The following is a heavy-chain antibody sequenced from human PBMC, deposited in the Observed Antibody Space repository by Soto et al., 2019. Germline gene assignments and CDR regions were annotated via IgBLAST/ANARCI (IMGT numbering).Heavy chain of an antibody. D-gene: IGHD5-18*01. CDR3: ARDGIQLWDTVVFFDP. Sequence: PGESLKISCAASGLTFSSYSMNWVRQAPGKGQEWVSYISRSSNTIYYADSVKGRFTISRDNAKNSLYLQMNSLRDEDTAVYYCARDGIQLWDTVVFFDPWGQGTLVTVSS. CDR2: ISRSSNTI. J-gene: IGHJ5*02. V-gene: IGHV3-48*02. CDR1: GLTFSSYS.